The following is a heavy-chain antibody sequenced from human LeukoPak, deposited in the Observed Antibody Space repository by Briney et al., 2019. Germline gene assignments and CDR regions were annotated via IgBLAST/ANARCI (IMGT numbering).Heavy chain of an antibody. CDR1: GGSISSYY. D-gene: IGHD3-16*01. Sequence: PSETLSLTCTVSGGSISSYYWTWIRQPPGKGLEWIGYIYYSGNTNYNPFLESRITISLDTSKNQFSLKLSSVTAADTAVYYCARTSGVRFGFDYWGQGTLVTVSS. V-gene: IGHV4-59*08. CDR3: ARTSGVRFGFDY. J-gene: IGHJ4*02. CDR2: IYYSGNT.